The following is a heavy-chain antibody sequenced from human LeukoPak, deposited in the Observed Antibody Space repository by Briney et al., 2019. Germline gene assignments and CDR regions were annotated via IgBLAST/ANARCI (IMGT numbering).Heavy chain of an antibody. D-gene: IGHD1-26*01. CDR2: IYYSGST. CDR1: GGSFSGYY. CDR3: AGTGSYNFDY. V-gene: IGHV4-34*01. J-gene: IGHJ4*02. Sequence: SETLSLTCAVYGGSFSGYYWSWIRQPPGKGLEWIGSIYYSGSTYYNPSLKSRVTISVDTSKNQFSLKLSSVTAADTAVYYCAGTGSYNFDYWGQGTLVTVSS.